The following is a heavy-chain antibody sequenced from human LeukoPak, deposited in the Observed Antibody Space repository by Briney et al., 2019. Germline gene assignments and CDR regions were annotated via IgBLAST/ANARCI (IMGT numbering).Heavy chain of an antibody. J-gene: IGHJ6*03. V-gene: IGHV3-23*01. CDR1: GFTFSSYA. Sequence: GGSLRLSCAASGFTFSSYAMSWVRQAPGKGLEWVSAISGSGGSTYYADSVKGRFTISRDNSKNTLYLQMNSLRAEDTAVYYCAKEGYSSSWYGYYYYYYYMDVWGKGTTVTVSS. CDR3: AKEGYSSSWYGYYYYYYYMDV. CDR2: ISGSGGST. D-gene: IGHD6-13*01.